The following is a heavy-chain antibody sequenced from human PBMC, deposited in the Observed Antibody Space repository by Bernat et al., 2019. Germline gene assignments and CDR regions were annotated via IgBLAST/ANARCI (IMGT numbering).Heavy chain of an antibody. D-gene: IGHD6-13*01. J-gene: IGHJ4*02. CDR2: ISGSGGST. Sequence: EVQLLESGGGLVQPGGSLRLSCAASGFTFSSYAMSWVRQAPGKGLEWVSAISGSGGSTYYADSVKGRFTISRDNSKNTLYLQMNSLRAEDTAVYYCAKDPVAAAGHLAYYFDYWGQGTLVTVSS. CDR1: GFTFSSYA. CDR3: AKDPVAAAGHLAYYFDY. V-gene: IGHV3-23*01.